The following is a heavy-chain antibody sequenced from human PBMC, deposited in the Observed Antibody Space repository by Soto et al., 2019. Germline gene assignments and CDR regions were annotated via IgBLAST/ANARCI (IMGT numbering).Heavy chain of an antibody. CDR1: GFTFSDYA. D-gene: IGHD6-19*01. CDR3: AKGGRQWLVTSDFNH. Sequence: PVGPLRLSCTASGFTFSDYAMHWVRKSPFKGLEWVAVVSHDGRNTHYADSVKGRFTISRDSSKNTVSLEMTSLRAEDTAVYYCAKGGRQWLVTSDFNHWGQGALVTVSS. J-gene: IGHJ4*02. CDR2: VSHDGRNT. V-gene: IGHV3-30*18.